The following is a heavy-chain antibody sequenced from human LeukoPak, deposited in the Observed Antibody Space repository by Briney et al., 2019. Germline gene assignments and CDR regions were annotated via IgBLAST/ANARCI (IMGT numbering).Heavy chain of an antibody. V-gene: IGHV3-49*04. J-gene: IGHJ6*04. D-gene: IGHD3-10*01. CDR2: IRSKAYGGTT. Sequence: GGSLRLSCAASGFTFSDYYMSWVRQAPGKGLEWVGFIRSKAYGGTTEYAASVKGRFTISRDDSKSIAYPQMNSLKTEDTAVYYCSRADYYGSGSPISLDVWGKGTTVTVSS. CDR1: GFTFSDYY. CDR3: SRADYYGSGSPISLDV.